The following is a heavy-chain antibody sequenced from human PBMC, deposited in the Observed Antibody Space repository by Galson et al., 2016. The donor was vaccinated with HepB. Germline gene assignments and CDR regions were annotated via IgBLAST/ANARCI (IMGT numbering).Heavy chain of an antibody. CDR2: TTGNGDRT. J-gene: IGHJ4*02. D-gene: IGHD7-27*01. CDR3: ASHMGIGFYFDH. Sequence: SLRLSCAGSGFIFSAYAIHWVRQAPGKGLEYVSATTGNGDRTYYADSVKGRFTISRDDSKNTLFLQMSSLRAEDTAVYYCASHMGIGFYFDHWGQGALVTVSS. CDR1: GFIFSAYA. V-gene: IGHV3-64*04.